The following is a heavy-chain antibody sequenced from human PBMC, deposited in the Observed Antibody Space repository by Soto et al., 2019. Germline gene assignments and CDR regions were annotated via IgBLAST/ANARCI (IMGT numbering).Heavy chain of an antibody. CDR1: GGTFSSYT. CDR3: AREGVDCSGGSCYHY. V-gene: IGHV1-69*08. Sequence: VQLVQSGAEVKKPGSSVKVSCKAPGGTFSSYTISWVRQAPGQGLEWMGRIIPILGIANYAQKFQGRVTITADKSTSTAYMELSSLRSEDTAVYYCAREGVDCSGGSCYHYWGQGTLVTVSS. J-gene: IGHJ4*02. CDR2: IIPILGIA. D-gene: IGHD2-15*01.